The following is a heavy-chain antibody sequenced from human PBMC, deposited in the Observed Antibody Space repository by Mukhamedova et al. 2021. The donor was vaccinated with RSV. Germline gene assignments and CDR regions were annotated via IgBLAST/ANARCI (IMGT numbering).Heavy chain of an antibody. CDR2: INAGNGNT. Sequence: LEWMGWINAGNGNTKYSQKFQGRVTITRDTSASTAYMELSSLRSEDTAVYYCARVLITMVRGVSTAWYFDLWGRGTLVTVSS. J-gene: IGHJ2*01. V-gene: IGHV1-3*01. CDR3: ARVLITMVRGVSTAWYFDL. D-gene: IGHD3-10*01.